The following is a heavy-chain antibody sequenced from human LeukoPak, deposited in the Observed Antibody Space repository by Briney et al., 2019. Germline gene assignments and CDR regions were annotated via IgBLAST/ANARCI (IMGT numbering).Heavy chain of an antibody. J-gene: IGHJ4*02. V-gene: IGHV3-30-3*01. CDR3: AKDAGQWLDYFDY. CDR1: GFTFSSYA. D-gene: IGHD6-19*01. Sequence: PGGSLRLSCAASGFTFSSYAMHWVRQAPGKGLEWVAVISYDGSNKYYADSVKGRFTISRDNSKNTLYLQMNSLRAEDTAVYYCAKDAGQWLDYFDYWGQGTLVTVSS. CDR2: ISYDGSNK.